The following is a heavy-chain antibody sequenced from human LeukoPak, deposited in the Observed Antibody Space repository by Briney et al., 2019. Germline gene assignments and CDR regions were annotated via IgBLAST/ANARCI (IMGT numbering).Heavy chain of an antibody. J-gene: IGHJ4*02. Sequence: GRSLRLSCAASGFTFSSYAMHWVRHAPGKGLEWVAVISYDGSNKYYADSVKGRFTISRDNSKNTLYLQMNSLRAEDTAVYYCAREAVTILEWFEDEYFDYWGQGTLVTVSS. CDR1: GFTFSSYA. V-gene: IGHV3-30-3*01. CDR3: AREAVTILEWFEDEYFDY. D-gene: IGHD3-3*01. CDR2: ISYDGSNK.